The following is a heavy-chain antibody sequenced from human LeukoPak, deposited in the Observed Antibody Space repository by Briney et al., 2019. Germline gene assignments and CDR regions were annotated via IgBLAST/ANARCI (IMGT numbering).Heavy chain of an antibody. CDR2: IKQDASDK. CDR1: GFTFTNYW. Sequence: GGSLRPSCAASGFTFTNYWMSWVRQAPGKGLEWVASIKQDASDKYYVDSVKGRFTISRDNAKNSLFLQMISLRAEDTALYYCVRDPVDYWGQGILVTVSS. J-gene: IGHJ4*02. V-gene: IGHV3-7*01. CDR3: VRDPVDY.